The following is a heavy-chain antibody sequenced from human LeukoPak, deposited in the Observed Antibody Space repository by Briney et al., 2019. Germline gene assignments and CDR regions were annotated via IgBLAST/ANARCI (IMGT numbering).Heavy chain of an antibody. D-gene: IGHD3-10*01. CDR1: GFNVNRNY. V-gene: IGHV3-53*01. CDR3: ARASTKSPLRFVLLFDH. Sequence: GGSLRLSCTLSGFNVNRNYMGWVRQAPGKGLKWESVIYTGGTVHYADSVKGRFTISRDDSKNTLYLQMSHLRAEDTAVYYCARASTKSPLRFVLLFDHWGQGTLVTVSS. CDR2: IYTGGTV. J-gene: IGHJ4*02.